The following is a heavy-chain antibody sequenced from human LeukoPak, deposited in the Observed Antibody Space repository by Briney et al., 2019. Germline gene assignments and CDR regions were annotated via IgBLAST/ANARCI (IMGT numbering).Heavy chain of an antibody. J-gene: IGHJ2*01. V-gene: IGHV4-39*01. CDR3: ARRVLRTDWYFDL. CDR2: IYYSGST. D-gene: IGHD3/OR15-3a*01. Sequence: SETLSLTCTVSGGSISSSGYYWGWIRQPPGKGLEWIGGIYYSGSTYYNPSLKSRVTISVDTSKNQFSLKLSSVTAADTAVYYCARRVLRTDWYFDLWGRGTLVTVSS. CDR1: GGSISSSGYY.